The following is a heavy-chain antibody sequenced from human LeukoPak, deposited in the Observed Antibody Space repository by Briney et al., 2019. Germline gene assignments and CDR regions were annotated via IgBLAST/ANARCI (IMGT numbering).Heavy chain of an antibody. J-gene: IGHJ4*02. D-gene: IGHD5-12*01. CDR3: ARDGGSTGYDLYDY. V-gene: IGHV3-7*01. CDR1: GFTFSSYW. Sequence: GGSLRLSCAASGFTFSSYWMAWVRQTPGKGLEWVANIKHDASEKYYVDSVKGRFTISRDNAQNSFYLQMNSLRAEDTAVYYCARDGGSTGYDLYDYWGQGTLVTVSS. CDR2: IKHDASEK.